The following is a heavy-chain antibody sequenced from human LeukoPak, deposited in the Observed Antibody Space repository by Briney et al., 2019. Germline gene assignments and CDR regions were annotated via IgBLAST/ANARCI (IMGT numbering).Heavy chain of an antibody. CDR3: ARAVTMVRGWATWYYYMDV. J-gene: IGHJ6*03. CDR1: GYTFTSYD. Sequence: ASVKVSCKASGYTFTSYDNNWVRQATGQGLEWMGWMKPNSGNTGYAQKFQGRVTMTRNTSISTAYMELSSLRSEDTAVYYCARAVTMVRGWATWYYYMDVWGKGTTVTISS. CDR2: MKPNSGNT. D-gene: IGHD3-10*01. V-gene: IGHV1-8*01.